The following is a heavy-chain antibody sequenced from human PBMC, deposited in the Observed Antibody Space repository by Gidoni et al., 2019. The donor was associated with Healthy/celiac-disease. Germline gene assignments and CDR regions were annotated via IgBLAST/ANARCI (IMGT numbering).Heavy chain of an antibody. Sequence: ELQLVESGGGLVKPGGSLRLSCAASGFTFSSYSMNWVRQAPGKGLEWVSSISSSSSYIYYADSVKGRFTISRDNAKNSLYLQMNSLSAEDTAVYYCARDQQYGYSYAINWFDPWGQGTLVTVSS. J-gene: IGHJ5*02. CDR3: ARDQQYGYSYAINWFDP. CDR1: GFTFSSYS. V-gene: IGHV3-21*01. CDR2: ISSSSSYI. D-gene: IGHD5-18*01.